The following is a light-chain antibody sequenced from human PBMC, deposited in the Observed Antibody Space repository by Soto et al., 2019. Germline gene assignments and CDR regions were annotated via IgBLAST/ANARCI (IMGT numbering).Light chain of an antibody. CDR2: GAS. V-gene: IGKV3-20*01. CDR1: QTVRNNY. CDR3: QQFSCYPLT. Sequence: ALPQSPGTLSLSPGERATLSCRASQTVRNNYLAWYQQKPGQDPRILIYGASCRATGIPDRFSGGWSGADFPPTISRLEPEDFAVYYCQQFSCYPLTFGGGTKVDIK. J-gene: IGKJ4*01.